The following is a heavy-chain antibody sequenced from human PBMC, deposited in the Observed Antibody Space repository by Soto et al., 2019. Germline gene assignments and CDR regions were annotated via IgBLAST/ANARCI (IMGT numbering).Heavy chain of an antibody. CDR3: VREAYGDNGDY. J-gene: IGHJ4*02. CDR1: GFTFSNYW. CDR2: INTDGSTT. D-gene: IGHD4-17*01. V-gene: IGHV3-74*01. Sequence: EVQVVESGGGLVQPGGSLRLSCAASGFTFSNYWMHWVRQAPGKGLVWVSRINTDGSTTTYADSVKGRFTISRDNAKNTLYLQMNSLGADDTAVYYCVREAYGDNGDYWGQGTLVTVSS.